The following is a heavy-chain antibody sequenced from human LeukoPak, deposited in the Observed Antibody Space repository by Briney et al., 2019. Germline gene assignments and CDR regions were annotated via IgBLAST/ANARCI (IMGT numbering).Heavy chain of an antibody. J-gene: IGHJ4*02. CDR1: GFTFSSYA. D-gene: IGHD3-10*01. CDR3: AKDPESMVRGVTNFDY. CDR2: ISGSGGST. Sequence: GGSLRLSCAASGFTFSSYAMSWVRQAPGKGLEWVSAISGSGGSTYYADSVKGRFTISRDNSKNTLYLQMNSLRAEDTAVYYCAKDPESMVRGVTNFDYWGQGTLVTVSS. V-gene: IGHV3-23*01.